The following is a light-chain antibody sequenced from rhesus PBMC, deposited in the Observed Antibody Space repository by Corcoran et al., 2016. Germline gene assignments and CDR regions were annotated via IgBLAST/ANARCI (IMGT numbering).Light chain of an antibody. V-gene: IGKV1-21*01. Sequence: DIQMTQSPSSLSASVGDRVTITCQASQGISRWLAWYQQKPGKAPKLLIYAASSLQSGVPSRFSGSGSGTDFNLTINGLQAEDVAVYYCQQYYSSPYSFGQGTKVEIK. J-gene: IGKJ2*01. CDR1: QGISRW. CDR2: AAS. CDR3: QQYYSSPYS.